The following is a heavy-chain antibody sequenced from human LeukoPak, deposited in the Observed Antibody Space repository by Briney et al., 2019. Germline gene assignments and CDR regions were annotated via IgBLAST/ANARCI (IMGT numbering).Heavy chain of an antibody. V-gene: IGHV4-39*01. D-gene: IGHD6-13*01. J-gene: IGHJ6*03. Sequence: SETLSLTCTVSGGSISSSSYYWGWIRQPPGKGLEWIGSIYYSGSTYYNPSLKSRVTISVDTSKNQFSLKLSSVIAADTAVYYCARQAYSSSWYQGYYYYYYMDVWGNGTTVTISS. CDR2: IYYSGST. CDR1: GGSISSSSYY. CDR3: ARQAYSSSWYQGYYYYYYMDV.